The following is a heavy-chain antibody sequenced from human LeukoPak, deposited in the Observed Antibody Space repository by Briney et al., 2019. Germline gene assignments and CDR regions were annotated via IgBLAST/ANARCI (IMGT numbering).Heavy chain of an antibody. CDR1: GFTFSSYS. J-gene: IGHJ4*02. D-gene: IGHD4-23*01. CDR2: ISSDTTTI. V-gene: IGHV3-48*01. CDR3: AKDWTTVVTPKGYYFDS. Sequence: PGGSLRLSCAASGFTFSSYSMNWVRQAPGKGLEWVSYISSDTTTIYYADSVKGRFTVPRDNSKNTLSLQMDSLRVEDTALYYCAKDWTTVVTPKGYYFDSWGQGTLVTVSS.